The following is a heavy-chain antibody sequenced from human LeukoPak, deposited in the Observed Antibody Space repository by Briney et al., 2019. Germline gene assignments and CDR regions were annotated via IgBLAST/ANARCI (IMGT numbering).Heavy chain of an antibody. D-gene: IGHD6-19*01. CDR2: IYYSGST. J-gene: IGHJ5*02. Sequence: SETLSLTCTVSGDSINSNNYYWGWIRQPPGKGLEWIGSIYYSGSTYYNPSLKSRVTMSVDTSKNQFSLKLSSVTAVDTAVYYCARNFGGSGWYSWFDPWGQGTLVTVSS. CDR3: ARNFGGSGWYSWFDP. CDR1: GDSINSNNYY. V-gene: IGHV4-39*07.